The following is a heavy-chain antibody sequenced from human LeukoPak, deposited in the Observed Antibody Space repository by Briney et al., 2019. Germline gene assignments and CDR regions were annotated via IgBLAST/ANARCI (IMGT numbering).Heavy chain of an antibody. CDR1: GFTFSTYG. J-gene: IGHJ4*02. D-gene: IGHD2-15*01. CDR2: ISNDGSNE. Sequence: GGSLRLSCAASGFTFSTYGMHWVRQAPGKGLEWVAGISNDGSNEYYGDSVKGRFTVSRDNSKNTLYLQMNSLRGEDTAVYYCAKLKDPRTHIWCFDYWGQGSLLTVSS. V-gene: IGHV3-30*18. CDR3: AKLKDPRTHIWCFDY.